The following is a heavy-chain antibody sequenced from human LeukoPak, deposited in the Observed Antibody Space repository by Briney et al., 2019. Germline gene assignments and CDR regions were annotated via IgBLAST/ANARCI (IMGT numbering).Heavy chain of an antibody. V-gene: IGHV3-66*01. D-gene: IGHD6-13*01. CDR1: GFTVSSNY. CDR3: ARGLGIAEQDY. Sequence: PGGSLRLSCAASGFTVSSNYMSWVRPAPGKGLEWVSVIYSGGSTYYADSVKGRFTISRDNSKNTLYLQMNSLRAEDTAVYYCARGLGIAEQDYWGQGTLVTVSS. J-gene: IGHJ4*02. CDR2: IYSGGST.